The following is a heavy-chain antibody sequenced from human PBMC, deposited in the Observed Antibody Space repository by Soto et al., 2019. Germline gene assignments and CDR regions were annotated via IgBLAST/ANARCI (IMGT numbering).Heavy chain of an antibody. CDR2: ISYDGSNK. CDR3: ARDYCSGTTCYDFDY. V-gene: IGHV3-30*03. CDR1: RFTISGHA. J-gene: IGHJ4*02. D-gene: IGHD2-2*01. Sequence: PGGSLRLSCAASRFTISGHAMHWVRQAPGKGLEWVAVISYDGSNKYYADSVKGRFTISRDNSKNTLYLQMNSLRAEDTAMYYCARDYCSGTTCYDFDYCRQGTQLT.